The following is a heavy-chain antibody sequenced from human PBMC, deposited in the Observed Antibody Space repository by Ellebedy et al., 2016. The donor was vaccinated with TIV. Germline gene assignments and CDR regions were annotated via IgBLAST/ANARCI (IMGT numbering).Heavy chain of an antibody. V-gene: IGHV3-11*01. CDR3: ARVAVIAAAGTYDH. CDR1: GFTFSDQH. CDR2: ISGSATHI. Sequence: GGSLRLSXATSGFTFSDQHMDWVRQAPGKGLEWISYISGSATHINYADSVKGRFTVSRDNAKNSLYLQMNSLRGEDTAEYYCARVAVIAAAGTYDHWGQGTLVTVSS. D-gene: IGHD6-13*01. J-gene: IGHJ4*02.